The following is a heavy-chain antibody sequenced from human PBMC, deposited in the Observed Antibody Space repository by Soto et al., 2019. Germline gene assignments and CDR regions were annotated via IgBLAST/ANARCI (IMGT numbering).Heavy chain of an antibody. CDR3: ARDLGAQMVDY. J-gene: IGHJ4*02. Sequence: QVQLVQSGAEVKKPGASVKVSCKASGYTFTSYGISWVRQAPGQGLEWMGWISAYNGNTKYAQKLQGRVSMTTDTSTRTAYMELRSLRSGDTAVYYCARDLGAQMVDYWGQGTVVTVSS. CDR1: GYTFTSYG. V-gene: IGHV1-18*01. CDR2: ISAYNGNT. D-gene: IGHD1-26*01.